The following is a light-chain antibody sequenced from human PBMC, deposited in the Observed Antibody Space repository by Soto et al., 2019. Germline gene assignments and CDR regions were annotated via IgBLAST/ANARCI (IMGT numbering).Light chain of an antibody. J-gene: IGKJ4*01. CDR2: GAS. V-gene: IGKV3-15*01. Sequence: IVMTQSPATLSVSPGGRATLSCRASQSISTKLAWYQQKPGQAPRLLIYGASTRAPGIPVRFSGSGSGTEFTLTITSLQSEDFAVYYCQPYNNWPLTFGGGTKVDIK. CDR3: QPYNNWPLT. CDR1: QSISTK.